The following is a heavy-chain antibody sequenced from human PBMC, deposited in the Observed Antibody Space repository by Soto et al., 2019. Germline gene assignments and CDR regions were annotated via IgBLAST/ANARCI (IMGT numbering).Heavy chain of an antibody. CDR2: ISAYNGNT. J-gene: IGHJ5*02. CDR3: AINPDYVNWFDP. Sequence: ASVKVSCTASDYTFTSYGISRVRRAPGQGLEWMGWISAYNGNTNYAQKLQGRVTMTTDTSTSTAYMELRSLRSDDTAVYYCAINPDYVNWFDPWGQGTLVTVSS. CDR1: DYTFTSYG. V-gene: IGHV1-18*01. D-gene: IGHD4-17*01.